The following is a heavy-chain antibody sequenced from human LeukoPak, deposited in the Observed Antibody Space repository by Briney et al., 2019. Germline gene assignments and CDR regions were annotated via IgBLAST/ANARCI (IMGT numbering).Heavy chain of an antibody. Sequence: GESLKISCKSSGYTFTTYWIAWVRQMPGKGLEWMGIIYPGDSDTRYRPSFQGQVTISADKSISTAYLQWGSLRASDTAMYYCARSTLTGRIDAFAIWGQGTMVTVSS. V-gene: IGHV5-51*01. CDR3: ARSTLTGRIDAFAI. CDR2: IYPGDSDT. J-gene: IGHJ3*02. CDR1: GYTFTTYW. D-gene: IGHD3-9*01.